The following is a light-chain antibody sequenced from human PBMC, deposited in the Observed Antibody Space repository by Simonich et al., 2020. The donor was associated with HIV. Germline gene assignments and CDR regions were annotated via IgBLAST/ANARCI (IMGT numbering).Light chain of an antibody. J-gene: IGKJ1*01. CDR2: WAS. CDR1: QSVLYNSNNKTY. CDR3: QQYYSTPRT. Sequence: DIVMTQSPYSLAVSLGERATINCKSSQSVLYNSNNKTYLVWYQQKPGQPPKLLIYWASTRESGVPDRFSGSGSGTDFTLTISSLQAEDVAVYYCQQYYSTPRTFGQGTKVEIK. V-gene: IGKV4-1*01.